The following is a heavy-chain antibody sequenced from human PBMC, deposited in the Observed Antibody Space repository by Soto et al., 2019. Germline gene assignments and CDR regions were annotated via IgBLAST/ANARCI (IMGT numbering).Heavy chain of an antibody. D-gene: IGHD6-13*01. CDR2: IYYNGST. CDR1: GLTISSASYY. CDR3: ARYRISGSWSKFDY. Sequence: PSETLSLTCSVSGLTISSASYYWSWIRQHPGKGLEWVGNIYYNGSTYYSPSLKSRVTVWFDTSKNQFSLRLTPVTAADPAVYYCARYRISGSWSKFDYWGQGTRVTVSS. V-gene: IGHV4-31*03. J-gene: IGHJ4*02.